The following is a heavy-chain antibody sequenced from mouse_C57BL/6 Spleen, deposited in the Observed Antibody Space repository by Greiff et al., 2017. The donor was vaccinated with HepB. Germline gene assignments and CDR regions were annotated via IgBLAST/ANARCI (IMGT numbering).Heavy chain of an antibody. CDR3: TRPLLSNSWYFDY. J-gene: IGHJ2*01. V-gene: IGHV1-15*01. D-gene: IGHD2-10*01. CDR2: IDPETGGT. CDR1: GYTFTDYE. Sequence: QVQLKQSGAELVRPGASVTLSCKASGYTFTDYEMHWVKQTPVHGLEWIGAIDPETGGTAYNQKFKGKAILTADKSSSTAYMELRSLTSEDSAVYYCTRPLLSNSWYFDYWGQGTTLTVSS.